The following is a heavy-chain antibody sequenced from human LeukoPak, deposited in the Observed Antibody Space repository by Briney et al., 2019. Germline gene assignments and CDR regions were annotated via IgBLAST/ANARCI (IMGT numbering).Heavy chain of an antibody. CDR2: ISSISSYI. CDR1: GFTFSNYS. J-gene: IGHJ6*03. CDR3: ARSYRYYYYMDV. D-gene: IGHD5-18*01. Sequence: PGGSLRLSCAASGFTFSNYSMNWVRQAPGKGLEWVSSISSISSYIYYADSVKGRFTISRDNAKNSLYLQMNSLRAEDTAVYYCARSYRYYYYMDVWGKGTTVTVSS. V-gene: IGHV3-21*01.